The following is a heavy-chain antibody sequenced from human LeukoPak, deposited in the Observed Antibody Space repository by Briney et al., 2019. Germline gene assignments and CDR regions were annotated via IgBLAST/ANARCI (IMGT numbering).Heavy chain of an antibody. CDR3: ARSALLTTD. D-gene: IGHD4/OR15-4a*01. CDR1: GGSISSGDYY. Sequence: PSETLSLTCTVSGGSISSGDYYWSWIRQPPGKGLEWIGYIYYSGSTYYNPSLKSRVTISIDTSKNQFSLKLSSVTDADTAVYYCARSALLTTDWGQGTLVTVSS. J-gene: IGHJ4*02. CDR2: IYYSGST. V-gene: IGHV4-30-4*08.